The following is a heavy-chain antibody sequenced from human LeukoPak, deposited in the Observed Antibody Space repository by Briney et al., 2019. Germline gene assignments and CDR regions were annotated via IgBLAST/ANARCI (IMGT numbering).Heavy chain of an antibody. CDR2: INESGDT. D-gene: IGHD3-22*01. CDR1: GGSFSGYY. V-gene: IGHV4-34*01. J-gene: IGHJ6*03. Sequence: KASETLSLTCAVFGGSFSGYYWSWIRHAPGNGMEWNGVINESGDTKYNPSLKSRVTISVDTSKNQFSLNVKSVTAADTAVCYCARALIVTPASCYMDVWGKGTTVTVSS. CDR3: ARALIVTPASCYMDV.